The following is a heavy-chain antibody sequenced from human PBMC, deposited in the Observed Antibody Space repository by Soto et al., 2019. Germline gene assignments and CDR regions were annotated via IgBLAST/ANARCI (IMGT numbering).Heavy chain of an antibody. J-gene: IGHJ4*02. D-gene: IGHD3-22*01. CDR2: ISSSSSYI. V-gene: IGHV3-21*01. CDR3: ARSPLGYYYDSSGYPPHFDY. Sequence: GGSLRLSCATSGFTFTSYSMNWVLQAPGKGLEWVSSISSSSSYIYYADSVKGRFTISRDNAKNSLYLQMNSLRAEDTAVYYCARSPLGYYYDSSGYPPHFDYWGQGTLVTVSS. CDR1: GFTFTSYS.